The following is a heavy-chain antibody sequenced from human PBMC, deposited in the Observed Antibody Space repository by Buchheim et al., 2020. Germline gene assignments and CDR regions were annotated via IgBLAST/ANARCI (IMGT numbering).Heavy chain of an antibody. D-gene: IGHD3-16*02. CDR1: GGSISSGSYY. Sequence: QVQLQESGPGLVKPSQTLSLTCTVSGGSISSGSYYWSWIRQPAGKGLEWIGRIYTSGSTNYTPSLKSRVTISVDTSKNQFSLKLSSVTAADTAVYYCPIMITFGGVIVNDYWGQGTL. CDR3: PIMITFGGVIVNDY. J-gene: IGHJ4*02. V-gene: IGHV4-61*02. CDR2: IYTSGST.